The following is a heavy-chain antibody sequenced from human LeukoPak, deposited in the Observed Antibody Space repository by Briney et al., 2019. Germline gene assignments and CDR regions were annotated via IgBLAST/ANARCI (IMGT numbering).Heavy chain of an antibody. CDR2: IYYSGST. Sequence: SETLSLTCTVSGASINSHYWSWIRQPPGKGLEWIAYIYYSGSTSYNPSFKSRVTMSVDTSKNQFSLRLKSATAADTAVYYCARVTLSLGPFDYWGQGTLVTVSS. J-gene: IGHJ4*02. V-gene: IGHV4-59*11. D-gene: IGHD2/OR15-2a*01. CDR3: ARVTLSLGPFDY. CDR1: GASINSHY.